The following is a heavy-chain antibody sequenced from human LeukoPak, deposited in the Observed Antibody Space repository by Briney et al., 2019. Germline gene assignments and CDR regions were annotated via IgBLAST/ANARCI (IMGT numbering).Heavy chain of an antibody. V-gene: IGHV4-38-2*02. Sequence: SETLSLTCTVSDGSISSGYYWGWIRQPPGKGLEWIGSIYHSGSTYYNPSLKSRVTISVDTSKNQFSLKLSSVTAADTAVYYCARDPSYYGSGSYLQGRWGQGTLVTVSS. J-gene: IGHJ4*02. CDR2: IYHSGST. CDR1: DGSISSGYY. D-gene: IGHD3-10*01. CDR3: ARDPSYYGSGSYLQGR.